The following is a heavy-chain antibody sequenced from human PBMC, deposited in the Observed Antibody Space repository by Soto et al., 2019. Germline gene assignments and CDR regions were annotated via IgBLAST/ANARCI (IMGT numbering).Heavy chain of an antibody. Sequence: GGSLRLSCAASGFTFSSYAMSWVRQAPGKGLEWVAAISGSGGSTYYADSVKGRFTISRDNSKNTLYLQMNSLRAEDTAVYYCAKSKTYSSGWYDYWGQGTLVTVSS. D-gene: IGHD6-19*01. V-gene: IGHV3-23*01. J-gene: IGHJ4*02. CDR1: GFTFSSYA. CDR2: ISGSGGST. CDR3: AKSKTYSSGWYDY.